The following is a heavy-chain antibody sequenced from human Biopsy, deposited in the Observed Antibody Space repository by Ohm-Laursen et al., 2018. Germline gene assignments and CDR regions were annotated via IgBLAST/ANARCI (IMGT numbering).Heavy chain of an antibody. CDR2: ISWNGGTT. Sequence: RSLRLSCAASGFTFGDYAMHWVRQAPGKGLEWVSYISWNGGTTGYADSVKGRFTISRDNAKNSLYLEMNSLRLEDTALYYCAKDVRDIVVRGGLDVWGEGTTVIVS. D-gene: IGHD3-22*01. V-gene: IGHV3-9*01. CDR3: AKDVRDIVVRGGLDV. J-gene: IGHJ6*02. CDR1: GFTFGDYA.